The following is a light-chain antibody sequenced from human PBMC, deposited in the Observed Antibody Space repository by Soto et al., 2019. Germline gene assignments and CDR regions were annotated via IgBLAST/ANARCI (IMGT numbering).Light chain of an antibody. J-gene: IGKJ5*01. CDR2: GAS. V-gene: IGKV3D-20*02. CDR3: QQRSNWPREIT. Sequence: EIVLTQSPGTLSLSPGERATLSCRASHSVSSSYLAWYQQKPGQAPRLLIYGASSRATGIPDRFSGSGSGTDFTLTISRLEPEDFAVYYCQQRSNWPREITFGQGTRLE. CDR1: HSVSSSY.